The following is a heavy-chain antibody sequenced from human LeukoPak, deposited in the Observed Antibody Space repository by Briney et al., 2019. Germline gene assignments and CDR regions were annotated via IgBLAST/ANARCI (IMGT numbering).Heavy chain of an antibody. V-gene: IGHV4-59*01. J-gene: IGHJ4*02. CDR3: ARRYCTSGVCYNDY. Sequence: SETLSLTCSVSDASISASYWTWIRQPPGKGLQWIGYIYHTGNTNYNPSLKSRVTISLDMSNNQISLKLTSVTAADTAVYYRARRYCTSGVCYNDYWGQGTLVTVSS. CDR1: DASISASY. CDR2: IYHTGNT. D-gene: IGHD2-8*01.